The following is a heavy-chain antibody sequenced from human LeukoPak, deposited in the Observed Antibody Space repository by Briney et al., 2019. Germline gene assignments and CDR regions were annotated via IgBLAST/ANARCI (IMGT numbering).Heavy chain of an antibody. CDR2: IYPGDSDT. V-gene: IGHV5-51*01. Sequence: PGESLKISCKGSGYSFTSYWIGWVRQMPGKGLEWMGIIYPGDSDTRYSPSFQGQVTISADKSISTAYLQWSSLKASDTAMCYCARLYCSGGSCSNLFDYWGQGTLVTVSS. J-gene: IGHJ4*02. CDR1: GYSFTSYW. D-gene: IGHD2-15*01. CDR3: ARLYCSGGSCSNLFDY.